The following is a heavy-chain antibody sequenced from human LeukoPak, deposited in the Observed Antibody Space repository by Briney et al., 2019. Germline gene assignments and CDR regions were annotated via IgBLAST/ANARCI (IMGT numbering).Heavy chain of an antibody. CDR1: GYTFTGYY. J-gene: IGHJ5*02. Sequence: GASVKVSCKASGYTFTGYYMHWVRQAPGQGLEWMGWINPNSGGTNYAQKFQGRVTMTRDTSISTAYMELRSLRSDDTAVYYCARTGDILTASGWFDPWGQGTLVTVSS. V-gene: IGHV1-2*02. CDR3: ARTGDILTASGWFDP. CDR2: INPNSGGT. D-gene: IGHD3-9*01.